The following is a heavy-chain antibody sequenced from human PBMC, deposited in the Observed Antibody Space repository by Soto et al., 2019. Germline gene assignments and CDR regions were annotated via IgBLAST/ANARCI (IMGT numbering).Heavy chain of an antibody. CDR2: IYWNDDK. CDR1: GFSLSTSGVG. V-gene: IGHV2-5*01. Sequence: SGPTLVNPTQTLTLTCTFSGFSLSTSGVGVGWIRQPPGKALEWLALIYWNDDKRYSPSLKSGLTITKDTSKNQVVLTMTNMDPVDTATYYCAHSHDYDILTGYYGTNWFDPWGQGTLVTVSS. D-gene: IGHD3-9*01. CDR3: AHSHDYDILTGYYGTNWFDP. J-gene: IGHJ5*02.